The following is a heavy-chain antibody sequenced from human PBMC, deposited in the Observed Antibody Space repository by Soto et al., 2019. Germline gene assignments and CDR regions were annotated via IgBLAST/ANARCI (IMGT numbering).Heavy chain of an antibody. CDR2: ISAYNGDT. J-gene: IGHJ6*03. CDR1: GYSFTNYG. V-gene: IGHV1-18*01. CDR3: ARDRGVAPPVAGNTHYYYYMDV. D-gene: IGHD6-19*01. Sequence: QDQLVQSGGEVKKPGASVKVSCKASGYSFTNYGITWVRQAPGQGFEWMGWISAYNGDTNYAQKLQGRVTMTTDASTRTAYLELRSLRSDDTALYYCARDRGVAPPVAGNTHYYYYMDVWGKGTTVTVSS.